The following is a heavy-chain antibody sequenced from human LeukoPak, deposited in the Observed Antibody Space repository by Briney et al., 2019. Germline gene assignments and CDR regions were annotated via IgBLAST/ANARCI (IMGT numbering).Heavy chain of an antibody. J-gene: IGHJ4*02. Sequence: GGSLRLSCAASGFTFSTYAMSWVRQAPGKGLEWVSGISDSGGSTYYAESVKGRFTVSRDNSKNTVYMQMRTLRVEDTAVYYCVKTQTHFGDYRRDDWGQGTLVTVSS. D-gene: IGHD4-17*01. CDR2: ISDSGGST. CDR1: GFTFSTYA. V-gene: IGHV3-23*01. CDR3: VKTQTHFGDYRRDD.